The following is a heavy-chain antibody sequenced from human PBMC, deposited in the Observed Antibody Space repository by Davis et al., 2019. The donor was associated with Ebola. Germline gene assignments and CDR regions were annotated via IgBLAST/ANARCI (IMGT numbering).Heavy chain of an antibody. CDR3: ARDGGRPYYYAMDV. V-gene: IGHV3-48*04. J-gene: IGHJ6*02. CDR2: ISSSSSTK. Sequence: GGSLRLSCAASGFTFSSYSMNWVRQAPGKGLEWVSYISSSSSTKYYADSVKGRFTISRDNAKNSLYLQMNSLRAEDTAVYYCARDGGRPYYYAMDVWGQGTTVTVSS. CDR1: GFTFSSYS. D-gene: IGHD3-10*01.